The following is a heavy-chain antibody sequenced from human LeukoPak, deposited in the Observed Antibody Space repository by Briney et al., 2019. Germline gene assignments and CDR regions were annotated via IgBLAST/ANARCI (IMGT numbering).Heavy chain of an antibody. Sequence: ASVKVSCKASGYTFTTYGLSWVRQAPGQGLEWMGWISAYNGNTNYAQNLQGRVTMTTDTSTTTAYMELRSLRSDDTAVYYCARDKGSSALYYYYGMDVWGQGTTVTVSS. J-gene: IGHJ6*02. CDR3: ARDKGSSALYYYYGMDV. CDR1: GYTFTTYG. CDR2: ISAYNGNT. V-gene: IGHV1-18*01. D-gene: IGHD3-16*01.